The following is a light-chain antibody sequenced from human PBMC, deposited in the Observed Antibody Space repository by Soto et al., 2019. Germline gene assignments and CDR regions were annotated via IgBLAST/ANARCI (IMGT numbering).Light chain of an antibody. Sequence: EIVLTRSPATLSLSPGERATLSCRASESPSGYLAWYQQRPGQAPRLLIYDASSRANGIPARFTGSGSGTVFSLTISSLEPEDFAVYYCQQGSTWPTFGQGT. V-gene: IGKV3-11*01. J-gene: IGKJ1*01. CDR2: DAS. CDR3: QQGSTWPT. CDR1: ESPSGY.